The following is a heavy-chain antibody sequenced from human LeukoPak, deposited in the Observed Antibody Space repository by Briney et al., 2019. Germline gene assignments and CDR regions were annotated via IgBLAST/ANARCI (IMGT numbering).Heavy chain of an antibody. CDR2: FDPEDGET. D-gene: IGHD5-18*01. CDR3: ATGVDTAMGVFDY. Sequence: ASVRVSCKVSGYTLTELSMHWVRQAPGKGLEWMGGFDPEDGETIYAQKFQGRVTMTEDTSTDTAYMELSSLRSEDTAVYYCATGVDTAMGVFDYWGQGTLVTVSS. CDR1: GYTLTELS. J-gene: IGHJ4*02. V-gene: IGHV1-24*01.